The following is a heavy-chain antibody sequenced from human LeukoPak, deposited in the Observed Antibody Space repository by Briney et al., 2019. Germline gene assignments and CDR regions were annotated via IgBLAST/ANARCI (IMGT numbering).Heavy chain of an antibody. J-gene: IGHJ4*02. CDR3: ARGGLSRGDY. V-gene: IGHV3-7*01. CDR1: GFTFSSHW. D-gene: IGHD3-16*01. Sequence: GGSLRLSCAASGFTFSSHWMTWVRQAPGKGLEWVANIKGDGTEEYYVDSVKGRFTISRDNAKNSLYLQMNSLRTEDTAVYYCARGGLSRGDYWGQGTLVTVSS. CDR2: IKGDGTEE.